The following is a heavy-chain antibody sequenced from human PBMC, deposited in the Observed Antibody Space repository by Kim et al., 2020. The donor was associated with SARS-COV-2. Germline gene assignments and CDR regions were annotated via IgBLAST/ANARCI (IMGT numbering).Heavy chain of an antibody. D-gene: IGHD2-2*01. J-gene: IGHJ3*02. CDR1: GGSISSSSYY. Sequence: SETLSLTCTVSGGSISSSSYYWGWIRQPPGKGLEWIGSIYYSGSTYYNSSLKSRVTISVDTSKNQFSLKLSSVTAADTAVYYCARLAGGSSTSSLDIWGQGTMVTVSS. CDR3: ARLAGGSSTSSLDI. V-gene: IGHV4-39*01. CDR2: IYYSGST.